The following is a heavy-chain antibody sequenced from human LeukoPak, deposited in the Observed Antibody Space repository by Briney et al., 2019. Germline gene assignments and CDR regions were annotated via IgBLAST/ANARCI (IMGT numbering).Heavy chain of an antibody. D-gene: IGHD3-22*01. CDR2: ISSRGDNS. Sequence: PGGSLRLSCAASGLTFSNYAMTWVRQAPGKGLEWVSSISSRGDNSYYADSVKGRFTISRDNSKSTLYLQMTSLRAEDSAFFYCTKRTDSIGSRASAFDVWGQGTVVTVSS. V-gene: IGHV3-23*01. J-gene: IGHJ3*01. CDR3: TKRTDSIGSRASAFDV. CDR1: GLTFSNYA.